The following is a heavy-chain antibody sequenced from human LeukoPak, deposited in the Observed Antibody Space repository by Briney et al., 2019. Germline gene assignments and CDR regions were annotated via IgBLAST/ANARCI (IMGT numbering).Heavy chain of an antibody. V-gene: IGHV1-2*06. CDR1: GYTFTGYY. CDR2: TNPNSGGT. D-gene: IGHD4-17*01. CDR3: ASTVTTAQGFDY. J-gene: IGHJ4*02. Sequence: ASVKVSCKASGYTFTGYYMHWVRQAPGQGLEWMGRTNPNSGGTNYAQKFQGRVTMTRDTSISTAYMELSRLRSDDTAVYYRASTVTTAQGFDYWGQGTLVTVSS.